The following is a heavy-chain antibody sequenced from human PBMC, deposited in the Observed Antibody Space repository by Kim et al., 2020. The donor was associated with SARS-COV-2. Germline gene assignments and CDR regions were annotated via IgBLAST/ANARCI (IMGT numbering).Heavy chain of an antibody. CDR1: GYSFSSYA. CDR3: AKDTLPYYYGSGNRDAFDI. J-gene: IGHJ3*02. V-gene: IGHV7-4-1*02. D-gene: IGHD3-10*01. Sequence: ASVKVSCEASGYSFSSYAINWVRQAPGQGLEWMGWINTETGNPTYAPGFTGRFVFSLDTSVRSAYVQISSLQAEDTAVYYCAKDTLPYYYGSGNRDAFDIWGQGTMVTVS. CDR2: INTETGNP.